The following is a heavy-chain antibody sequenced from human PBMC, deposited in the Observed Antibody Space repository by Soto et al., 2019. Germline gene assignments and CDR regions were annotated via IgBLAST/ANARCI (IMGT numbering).Heavy chain of an antibody. J-gene: IGHJ6*03. CDR1: GFTFSDAW. V-gene: IGHV3-15*01. CDR2: IKSKTYGGTA. Sequence: EVQVEESGGGLVKPGGSLRLSCAVSGFTFSDAWMGWVRQAPGKGLEWVGRIKSKTYGGTADYAAPVKGRFTISRDDSENMLYLQMNSLKIEDTAVYYCTTYDFWSASSNYYYMDVWGKGTTVTVSS. D-gene: IGHD3-3*01. CDR3: TTYDFWSASSNYYYMDV.